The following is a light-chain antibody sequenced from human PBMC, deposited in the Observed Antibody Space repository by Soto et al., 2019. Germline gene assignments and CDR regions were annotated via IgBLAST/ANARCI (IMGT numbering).Light chain of an antibody. CDR1: GSDIGAYNF. CDR2: EVS. V-gene: IGLV2-14*01. Sequence: QSALAQPPSASGSPGQSVTISCTGSGSDIGAYNFVSWYQQHPGKAPKLMIYEVSNRPSGVSNRCSGSKSGNTASLTISGLQAEDEADYYCSSYTSSSTLVFGTGTKVTVL. J-gene: IGLJ1*01. CDR3: SSYTSSSTLV.